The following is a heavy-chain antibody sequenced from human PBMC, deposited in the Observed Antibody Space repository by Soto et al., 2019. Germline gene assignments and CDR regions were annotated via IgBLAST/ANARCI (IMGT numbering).Heavy chain of an antibody. J-gene: IGHJ3*02. V-gene: IGHV3-23*01. D-gene: IGHD3-16*01. CDR3: AKDRMNHSSVWGPFEI. CDR1: GFTFSIYA. CDR2: IGSGGDDT. Sequence: PGGSLRLSCAASGFTFSIYAMSWVRQAPGKGLEWVSSIGSGGDDTYYADSVKGRFIISRDESKSTLSLQMNGLRAEDTAVYYCAKDRMNHSSVWGPFEIWGQGTMVAISS.